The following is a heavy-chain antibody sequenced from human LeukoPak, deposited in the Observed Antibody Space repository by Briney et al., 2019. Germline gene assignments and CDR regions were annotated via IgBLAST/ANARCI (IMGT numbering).Heavy chain of an antibody. Sequence: PGGSLRLSCAASGFTFSSYAMSWVRQAPGKGLEWVSAISGSGGSTYYADSVKGRFTISRDNSKNTPYLQMKSLRDEDQAVYYCAKSGGSHDFDYWGQGTLVTVSS. CDR3: AKSGGSHDFDY. CDR2: ISGSGGST. D-gene: IGHD1-26*01. J-gene: IGHJ4*02. V-gene: IGHV3-23*01. CDR1: GFTFSSYA.